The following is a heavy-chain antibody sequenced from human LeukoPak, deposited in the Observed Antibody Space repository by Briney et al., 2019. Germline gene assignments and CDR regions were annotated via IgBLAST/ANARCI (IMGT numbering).Heavy chain of an antibody. J-gene: IGHJ4*02. D-gene: IGHD5-12*01. CDR1: GFTFSSYA. CDR3: AKGSSGYSGYAALAGY. V-gene: IGHV3-23*01. Sequence: YPGGSLRLSCAASGFTFSSYAMSWVRQAPGKGLEWVSAISGSGGSTYYADSVKGRFTISRDNSKNTLYLQMNSLRAEDTAVYYCAKGSSGYSGYAALAGYWGQGTLVTVSS. CDR2: ISGSGGST.